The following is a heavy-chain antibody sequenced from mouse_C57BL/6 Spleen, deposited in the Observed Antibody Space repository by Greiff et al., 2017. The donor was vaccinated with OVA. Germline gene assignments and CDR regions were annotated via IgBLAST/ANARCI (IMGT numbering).Heavy chain of an antibody. Sequence: VQLQESGPELVKPGASVKISCKASGYAFSSSWMNWVKQRPGKGLEWIGRIYPGDGDTNYNGKFKGKATLTADKSSSTAYMQLSSLTSEDSAVDFCARRQLRNYFDYWGQGTTLTVSS. CDR1: GYAFSSSW. J-gene: IGHJ2*01. CDR3: ARRQLRNYFDY. D-gene: IGHD3-2*02. V-gene: IGHV1-82*01. CDR2: IYPGDGDT.